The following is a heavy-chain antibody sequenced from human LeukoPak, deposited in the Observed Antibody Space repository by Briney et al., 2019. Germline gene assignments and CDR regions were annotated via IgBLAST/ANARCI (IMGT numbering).Heavy chain of an antibody. CDR2: IYTIGNT. V-gene: IGHV4-61*02. D-gene: IGHD3-22*01. CDR3: ARDRSYYSDTGTDY. Sequence: SETLSLACSVSGASISRGSHYWSWIRQPAGKGLEWIGRIYTIGNTNYSPSLWRRVTISVDTSRNQFSLRLSSVTAADTAVYYCARDRSYYSDTGTDYWGQGVLVTVSS. CDR1: GASISRGSHY. J-gene: IGHJ4*02.